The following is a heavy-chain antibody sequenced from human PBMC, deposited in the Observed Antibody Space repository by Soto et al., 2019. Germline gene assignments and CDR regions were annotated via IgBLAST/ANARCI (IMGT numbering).Heavy chain of an antibody. CDR3: ARYSGSNTRAFDI. V-gene: IGHV3-72*01. D-gene: IGHD1-26*01. CDR2: IRNKANSYTT. CDR1: GFTFSDHY. J-gene: IGHJ3*02. Sequence: EVQLVESGGGLVQPGGSLRLSCAASGFTFSDHYMDWVRQAPGKGLEWVGRIRNKANSYTTEYAASVKGRFIISRDDSKNSLDLQMNSLRTEDTALYYCARYSGSNTRAFDIWGQGTMVTVSS.